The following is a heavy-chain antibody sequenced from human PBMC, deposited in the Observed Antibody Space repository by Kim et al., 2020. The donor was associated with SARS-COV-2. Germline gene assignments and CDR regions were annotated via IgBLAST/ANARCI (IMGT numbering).Heavy chain of an antibody. CDR3: ARVCSGGSCYRDAGVNWFDP. CDR2: INPNSGGT. D-gene: IGHD2-15*01. Sequence: ASVKVSCKASGYTFTGYYMHWVRQAPGQGLEWMGRINPNSGGTNYAQKFQGRVTMTRDASISTAYMELSRLRSDDTAVYYCARVCSGGSCYRDAGVNWFDPWGQGTLVTVSS. CDR1: GYTFTGYY. V-gene: IGHV1-2*06. J-gene: IGHJ5*02.